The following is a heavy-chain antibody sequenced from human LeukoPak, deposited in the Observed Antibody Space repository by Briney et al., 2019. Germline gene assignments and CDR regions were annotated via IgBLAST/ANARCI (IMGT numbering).Heavy chain of an antibody. D-gene: IGHD2-2*01. CDR2: MNPKSGNT. CDR1: GYTFTNYD. V-gene: IGHV1-8*01. CDR3: ARGPPDCSSPSCYNWFDP. Sequence: ASVKVSCKASGYTFTNYDINWVRQATGQGLEWMGWMNPKSGNTGYAQKFQGRVTMTRNNSINTAYMELSSLRSEDTAVYYCARGPPDCSSPSCYNWFDPWGQGTLVTVSS. J-gene: IGHJ5*02.